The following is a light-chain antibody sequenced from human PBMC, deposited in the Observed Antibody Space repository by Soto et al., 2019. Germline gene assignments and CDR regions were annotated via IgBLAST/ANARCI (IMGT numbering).Light chain of an antibody. CDR2: DAY. J-gene: IGKJ4*01. CDR1: QSVSSY. Sequence: EIVLTQSPATLSLSPGERATLSCRASQSVSSYLAWYQQKPGQAPRLLIYDAYNRATGIPARFSGSGSGTDFTLTISSLEPEDFAVYYCQQRSRWPLTFGGGTQVEIK. V-gene: IGKV3-11*01. CDR3: QQRSRWPLT.